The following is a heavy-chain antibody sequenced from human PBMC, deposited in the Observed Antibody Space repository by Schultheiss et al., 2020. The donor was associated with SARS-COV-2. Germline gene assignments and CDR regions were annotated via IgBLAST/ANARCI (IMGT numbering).Heavy chain of an antibody. CDR2: ISAYNGNT. J-gene: IGHJ5*02. V-gene: IGHV1-18*04. Sequence: PSVKVSCKASGYTFTSYGISWVRQAPGQGLEWMGWISAYNGNTNYAQKLQGRVTMTTDTSTSTAYMELRSLRSDDTAVYYCARLRSLLGVVNLINWFDPWGQGTLVTVSS. CDR1: GYTFTSYG. D-gene: IGHD3-3*01. CDR3: ARLRSLLGVVNLINWFDP.